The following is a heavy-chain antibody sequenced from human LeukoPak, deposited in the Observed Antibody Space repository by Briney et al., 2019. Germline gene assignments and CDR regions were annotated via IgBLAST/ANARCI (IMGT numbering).Heavy chain of an antibody. V-gene: IGHV3-23*01. D-gene: IGHD4-17*01. Sequence: PGGSLRLSCTASGFTFSNYHMNWVRRAPGQGLEWVSTIKINGAGTHYADSVRGRFTISRDDSKNTLYLQMDSLRAEDTAIYYCASDDYGDSGPLFDYWGQGALVTVSS. J-gene: IGHJ4*02. CDR1: GFTFSNYH. CDR2: IKINGAGT. CDR3: ASDDYGDSGPLFDY.